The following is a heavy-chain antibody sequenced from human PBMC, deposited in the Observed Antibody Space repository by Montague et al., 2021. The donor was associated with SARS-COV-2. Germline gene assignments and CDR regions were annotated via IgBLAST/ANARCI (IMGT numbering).Heavy chain of an antibody. D-gene: IGHD5-18*01. CDR3: ARGIRRTWIQLWVRSGFDY. V-gene: IGHV4-39*07. Sequence: SETLSLTCTVSGGSISSSSYYWGWIRQPPGKGLEWIGSIYYSGSTYHNPSLKSRVTISVDTSKNQFSLKLSSVTAADTAVYYCARGIRRTWIQLWVRSGFDYWGQGTLVTVSS. CDR1: GGSISSSSYY. CDR2: IYYSGST. J-gene: IGHJ4*02.